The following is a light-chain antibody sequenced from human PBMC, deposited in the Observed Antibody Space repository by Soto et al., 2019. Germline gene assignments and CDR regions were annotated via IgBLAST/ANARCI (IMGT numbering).Light chain of an antibody. J-gene: IGKJ2*01. CDR3: QQYVIWPPTFT. CDR1: QSVSSN. CDR2: SAS. V-gene: IGKV3-15*01. Sequence: IVMTQSPATLSVSPGERVTLSCRASQSVSSNLAWYQQKPSQAPRLLIYSASTRATGIPARFSGSGSGTEFTLAITSLQSEDFAVYFCQQYVIWPPTFTFGQGTKLEIK.